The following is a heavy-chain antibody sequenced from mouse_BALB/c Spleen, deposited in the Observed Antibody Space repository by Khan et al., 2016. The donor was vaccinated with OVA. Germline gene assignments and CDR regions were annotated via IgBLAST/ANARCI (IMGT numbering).Heavy chain of an antibody. V-gene: IGHV5-6*01. CDR3: ARLAYYYDSEGFAY. D-gene: IGHD1-1*01. J-gene: IGHJ3*01. CDR2: VSTGGHYT. Sequence: EVELVESGGDVVKPGGSLKLSCAASGFTFSTYGMSWVRQTPDKRLEWVATVSTGGHYTYYPDTVKGRFTISRDNAKNTLYLQMSSLKSEDTGMFYCARLAYYYDSEGFAYWGQGTLVTVSA. CDR1: GFTFSTYG.